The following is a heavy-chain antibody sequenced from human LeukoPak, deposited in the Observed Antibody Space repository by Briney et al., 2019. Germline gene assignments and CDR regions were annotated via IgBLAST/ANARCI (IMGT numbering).Heavy chain of an antibody. Sequence: GGSLTLSCAASRFTVSSNYMSWLRQAPGKGLEWGSVIYSGGSTYYADSVKGRFTISRDNSKNTLYLQMNSLRAEDAAVYYCARATRYSSSYYPFDYWGQGTLVTVSS. CDR3: ARATRYSSSYYPFDY. J-gene: IGHJ4*02. D-gene: IGHD6-6*01. CDR2: IYSGGST. V-gene: IGHV3-53*01. CDR1: RFTVSSNY.